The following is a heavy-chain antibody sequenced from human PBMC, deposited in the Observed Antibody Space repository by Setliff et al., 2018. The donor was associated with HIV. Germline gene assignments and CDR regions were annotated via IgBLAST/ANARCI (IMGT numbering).Heavy chain of an antibody. CDR1: GGSMSRFY. CDR2: VYSTGSI. CDR3: ARAEGDAYNSLPYFDS. Sequence: ETLSLTCTVSGGSMSRFYWTWIRQPPGKGLEWIGFVYSTGSINYSPSFRGRLTISLDTSENQFSLHLTSVTAADTAVYYCARAEGDAYNSLPYFDSWGPGALVTSPQ. D-gene: IGHD1-1*01. J-gene: IGHJ4*02. V-gene: IGHV4-59*01.